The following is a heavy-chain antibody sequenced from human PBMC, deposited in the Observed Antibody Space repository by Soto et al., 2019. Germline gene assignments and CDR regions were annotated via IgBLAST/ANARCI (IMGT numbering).Heavy chain of an antibody. D-gene: IGHD5-12*01. CDR1: GDSISGSSFF. J-gene: IGHJ5*02. CDR2: IDQTGRT. CDR3: ARHRQPSGYGLCWFDP. V-gene: IGHV4-39*01. Sequence: QLQLHESGPGLLKSSETLSLTCTVSGDSISGSSFFWGWVRQSPGKGLDWIGSIDQTGRTFYNPSFRSRVTVSVDTSKNQFSLRLTSVTAADTALYYCARHRQPSGYGLCWFDPWGQGTLVTVSS.